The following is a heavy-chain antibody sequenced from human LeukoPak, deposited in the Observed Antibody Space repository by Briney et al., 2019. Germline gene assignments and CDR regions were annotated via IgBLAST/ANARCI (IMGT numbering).Heavy chain of an antibody. J-gene: IGHJ4*02. CDR1: GYSISSGYY. CDR2: IYHSGST. D-gene: IGHD3-22*01. Sequence: SETLSLTCAVSGYSISSGYYWGWIRQPPGKGLEWIGSIYHSGSTYYNPSLKSRVTISVDTSMNQFSLKLSSVTAADTAVYYCARTWLPYYFDYWGQGTLVTVSS. V-gene: IGHV4-38-2*01. CDR3: ARTWLPYYFDY.